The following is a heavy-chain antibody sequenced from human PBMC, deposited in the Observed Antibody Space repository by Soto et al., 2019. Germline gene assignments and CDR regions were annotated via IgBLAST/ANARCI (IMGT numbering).Heavy chain of an antibody. V-gene: IGHV1-3*01. Sequence: QVQLVQSGAEVKKPGASVRVSCKASGYTFTTYAMHWVRQAPGQRLEWMGWINAGNGNTKYSQEFQGRLTITRDTSASTAYMELSSLRSEDTAVYYCARGGYSPTAWLFNWFDPGGQGTLVTVSS. J-gene: IGHJ5*02. CDR2: INAGNGNT. D-gene: IGHD3-22*01. CDR3: ARGGYSPTAWLFNWFDP. CDR1: GYTFTTYA.